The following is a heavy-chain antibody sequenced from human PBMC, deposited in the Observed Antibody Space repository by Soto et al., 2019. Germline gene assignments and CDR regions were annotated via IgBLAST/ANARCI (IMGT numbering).Heavy chain of an antibody. Sequence: QVQLQESGPGLVKPSETLSLTCSVSGTSVSNYYWSWIRQPPGKGLEHIGRIYTSGSTSYNPSLKNRVTMTMDTNHTQIYLNLTSVTTADTAVYYCTRGGILLSYAIDYWGKGMLDTVYS. V-gene: IGHV4-4*07. J-gene: IGHJ4*02. CDR2: IYTSGST. D-gene: IGHD2-15*01. CDR3: TRGGILLSYAIDY. CDR1: GTSVSNYY.